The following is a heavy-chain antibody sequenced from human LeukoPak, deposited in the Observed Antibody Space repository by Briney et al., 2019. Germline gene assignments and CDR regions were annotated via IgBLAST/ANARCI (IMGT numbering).Heavy chain of an antibody. CDR1: GGTFSSYA. CDR3: ARNPEWLRFDY. CDR2: IIPIFGTA. D-gene: IGHD3-3*01. V-gene: IGHV1-69*13. Sequence: GASVKVSCKASGGTFSSYAISWVRQAPGQGLEWMGGIIPIFGTANYAQKFQGRVTITADESTSTAYMELSSLRSEGTAVYYCARNPEWLRFDYWGQGTLVTVSS. J-gene: IGHJ4*02.